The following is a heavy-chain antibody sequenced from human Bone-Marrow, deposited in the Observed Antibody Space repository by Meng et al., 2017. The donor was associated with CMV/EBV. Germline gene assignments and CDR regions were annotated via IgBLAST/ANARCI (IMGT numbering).Heavy chain of an antibody. J-gene: IGHJ6*02. Sequence: SETRSLTCPVYGGSFGGYYWSWIRQPPGKGLEWIGEINHSGSTNYNPSLKSRVTISVDTSKNQFSLKLSSVTAADTAVYYCAISSFIVVVPAAIPYYYYGLDVCGQGTTVTASS. V-gene: IGHV4-34*01. CDR3: AISSFIVVVPAAIPYYYYGLDV. CDR1: GGSFGGYY. CDR2: INHSGST. D-gene: IGHD2-2*01.